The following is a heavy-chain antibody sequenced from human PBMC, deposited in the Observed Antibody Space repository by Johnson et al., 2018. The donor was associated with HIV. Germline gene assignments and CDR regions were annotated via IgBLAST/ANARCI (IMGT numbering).Heavy chain of an antibody. CDR3: AKEGSSSPWAFDI. D-gene: IGHD2-15*01. Sequence: VQLVESGGGVVQPGRSLRLSCAASGFTFSNYWMHWVRQAPGKGLVWVSRVNNDGGDTIYADSVKGRFTISRDNSKNTLYLQMNNLRPEDTALYYCAKEGSSSPWAFDIWGQGTMVTVSS. J-gene: IGHJ3*02. CDR1: GFTFSNYW. V-gene: IGHV3-74*01. CDR2: VNNDGGDT.